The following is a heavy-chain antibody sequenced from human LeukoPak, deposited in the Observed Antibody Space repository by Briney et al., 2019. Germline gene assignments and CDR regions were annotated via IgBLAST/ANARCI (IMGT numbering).Heavy chain of an antibody. J-gene: IGHJ4*02. D-gene: IGHD5-12*01. V-gene: IGHV4-59*12. CDR2: IYYSGST. CDR3: ARLRWLQLDY. Sequence: SETLSLTCTVSGGSISSYYWSWIRQPPGKGLEWIGYIYYSGSTNYNPSLKSRVTISVDTSKNQFSLKLSSVTAADTAVYYCARLRWLQLDYWGQGTLVTVSS. CDR1: GGSISSYY.